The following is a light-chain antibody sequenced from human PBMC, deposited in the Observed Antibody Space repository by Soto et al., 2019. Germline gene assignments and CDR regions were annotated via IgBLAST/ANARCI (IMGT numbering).Light chain of an antibody. J-gene: IGKJ5*01. CDR1: QSISTY. CDR3: QQFNSL. V-gene: IGKV1-39*01. CDR2: GAS. Sequence: DMPMTQSQSYLSASVGYRVTITCRASQSISTYLNWYHQKPGKAPQLLIYGASTLQSGVPSRFSGSGSGTHFILTISNLQPEDFATYYCQQFNSLFGQGTRLEIK.